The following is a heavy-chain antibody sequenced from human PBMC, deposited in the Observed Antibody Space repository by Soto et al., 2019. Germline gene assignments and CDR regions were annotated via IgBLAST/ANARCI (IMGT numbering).Heavy chain of an antibody. CDR3: ASALHYYGSGSYRRRGDYGMDV. J-gene: IGHJ6*02. Sequence: SETLSLPCAVYGGSFSGYYWSWIRQPPGKGLEWIGEINHSGSTNYNPSLKSRVTISVDTSKNQFSLKLSSVTAADTAVYYCASALHYYGSGSYRRRGDYGMDVWGQGTTVTVSS. D-gene: IGHD3-10*01. CDR1: GGSFSGYY. V-gene: IGHV4-34*01. CDR2: INHSGST.